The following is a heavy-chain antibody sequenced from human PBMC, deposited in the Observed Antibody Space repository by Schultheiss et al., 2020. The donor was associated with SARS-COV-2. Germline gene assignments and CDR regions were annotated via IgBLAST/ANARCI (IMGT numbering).Heavy chain of an antibody. Sequence: GGSLRLSCAASGFTFSSYSMNWVRQAPGKGLEWVSSISSSSSYIYYADSVKGRFTISRDNAKNSLYLQMNSLRAEDTAVYYCARAYDSSGYEGAGPEYYFDYWGQGTLVTVSS. CDR3: ARAYDSSGYEGAGPEYYFDY. J-gene: IGHJ4*02. D-gene: IGHD3-22*01. V-gene: IGHV3-21*01. CDR1: GFTFSSYS. CDR2: ISSSSSYI.